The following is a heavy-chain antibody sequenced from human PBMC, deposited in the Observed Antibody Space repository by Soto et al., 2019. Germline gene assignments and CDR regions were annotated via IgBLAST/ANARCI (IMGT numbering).Heavy chain of an antibody. Sequence: QITLKESGPTLVKPTQTLTLTCTFSGFSLSTSGVGVGWIRQPPGKALEWLALIYWDDDKRYSPSLKSRLTIPKDTTQNQGVPTRTTLAPVHTATYYPAHGLDSGDDADAFDIWGQGTMVTVSS. CDR2: IYWDDDK. D-gene: IGHD4-17*01. V-gene: IGHV2-5*02. CDR3: AHGLDSGDDADAFDI. J-gene: IGHJ3*02. CDR1: GFSLSTSGVG.